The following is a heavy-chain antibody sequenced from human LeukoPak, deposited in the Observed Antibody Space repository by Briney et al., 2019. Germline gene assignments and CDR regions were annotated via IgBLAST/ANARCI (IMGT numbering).Heavy chain of an antibody. CDR3: ARAYSGSYYYY. J-gene: IGHJ4*02. CDR2: ISAYNDNT. CDR1: GYTFTSYG. D-gene: IGHD1-26*01. Sequence: GASVKVSCKASGYTFTSYGISWVRQAPGQGLEWMGWISAYNDNTDYAQKFQGRVTMTTDTSTSTAYMEVRSLRSDDTAVYYCARAYSGSYYYYWGQGTLVTVSS. V-gene: IGHV1-18*01.